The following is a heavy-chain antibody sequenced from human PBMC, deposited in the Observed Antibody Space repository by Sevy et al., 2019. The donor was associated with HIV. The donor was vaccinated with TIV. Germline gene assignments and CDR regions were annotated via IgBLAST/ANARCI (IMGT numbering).Heavy chain of an antibody. CDR2: ISYDGSNK. J-gene: IGHJ3*02. D-gene: IGHD3-22*01. CDR1: GFTFSSYG. V-gene: IGHV3-30*18. Sequence: GGSLRLSCAASGFTFSSYGMHWVRQAPGKGLEWVAVISYDGSNKYYADSVKGRFTISRDNSKNTRYLQMNSLRAEDTAVYYCAKDGLDYYDSSGHDAFDIWGQGTMVTVSS. CDR3: AKDGLDYYDSSGHDAFDI.